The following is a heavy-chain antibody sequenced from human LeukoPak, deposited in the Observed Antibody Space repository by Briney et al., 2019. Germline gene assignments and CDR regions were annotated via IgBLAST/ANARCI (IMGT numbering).Heavy chain of an antibody. Sequence: GASVKVSCKAFGYTFSSYGVSWVRQAPGQGLEWMGWISAYNGNTNYAQKVQGRVTMTTDTSTSTAYMDLRSLRSDDTAVYYRARTIDYGDSEVLDYWGQGTLVTVSS. V-gene: IGHV1-18*01. J-gene: IGHJ4*02. D-gene: IGHD4-17*01. CDR1: GYTFSSYG. CDR2: ISAYNGNT. CDR3: ARTIDYGDSEVLDY.